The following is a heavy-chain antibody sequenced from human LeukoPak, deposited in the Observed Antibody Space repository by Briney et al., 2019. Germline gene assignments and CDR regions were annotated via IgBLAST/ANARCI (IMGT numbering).Heavy chain of an antibody. Sequence: GESLQISCKGSGYSFNSYWIGWVRQLPGKGLEWMGIIYPGDSDTTYNPSFQGQVTISADKSIGTAYLQWSSLKASDSAMYYCARRYYYGSTYSFDYWGQGTLVTVSS. CDR3: ARRYYYGSTYSFDY. D-gene: IGHD3-10*01. CDR1: GYSFNSYW. J-gene: IGHJ4*02. V-gene: IGHV5-51*01. CDR2: IYPGDSDT.